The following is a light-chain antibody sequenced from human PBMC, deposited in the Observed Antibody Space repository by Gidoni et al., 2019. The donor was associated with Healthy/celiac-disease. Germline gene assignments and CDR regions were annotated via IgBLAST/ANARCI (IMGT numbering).Light chain of an antibody. CDR1: HRVLYSSNNKNY. V-gene: IGKV4-1*01. CDR3: QQYYSTPLT. Sequence: DIVMTQSPDSLAVSLGERATLNCKSSHRVLYSSNNKNYLAWYQQKPGQPPKLLIYGASTREAGVPDRFSGSGSGTDFTLTISSLQAEDVAVYYCQQYYSTPLTFGQXTKVEIK. J-gene: IGKJ1*01. CDR2: GAS.